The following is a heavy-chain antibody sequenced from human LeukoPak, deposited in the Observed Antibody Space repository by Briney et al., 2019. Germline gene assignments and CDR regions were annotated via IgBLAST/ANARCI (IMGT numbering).Heavy chain of an antibody. CDR3: ARDRPLLWFGEVNYHFGMDV. V-gene: IGHV1-2*02. CDR2: INPNSGGT. J-gene: IGHJ6*02. CDR1: GYTFTGYY. D-gene: IGHD3-10*01. Sequence: GASAKVSCKASGYTFTGYYMHWVRQAPGQGLEWMGWINPNSGGTNYAQKFQGRVTMTRDTSISTAYMELSRLRSDDTAGYYCARDRPLLWFGEVNYHFGMDVWGQGATVTVSS.